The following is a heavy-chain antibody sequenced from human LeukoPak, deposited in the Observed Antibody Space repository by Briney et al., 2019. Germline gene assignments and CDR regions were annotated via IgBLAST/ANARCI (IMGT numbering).Heavy chain of an antibody. D-gene: IGHD6-13*01. CDR2: VYSDDSA. CDR3: TRDRGAASGY. V-gene: IGHV3-53*01. J-gene: IGHJ4*02. CDR1: GFTVSDSY. Sequence: TGGSLRLSCAASGFTVSDSYMSWVRQAPGKGLEWLSVVYSDDSAYYADSVMGRFTISRDNSKNTMYLQMNSPRAEDTALYYCTRDRGAASGYWGQGTLVTVSS.